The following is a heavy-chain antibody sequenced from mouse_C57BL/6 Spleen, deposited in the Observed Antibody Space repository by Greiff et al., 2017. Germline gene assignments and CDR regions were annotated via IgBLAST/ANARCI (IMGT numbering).Heavy chain of an antibody. V-gene: IGHV1-15*01. CDR2: IDPETGGT. CDR1: GYTFTDYE. Sequence: QVQLQQSGAELVRPGASVTLSCKASGYTFTDYEMHWVKQTPVHGLEWIGAIDPETGGTAYNQKFKGKAILTADKSSSTAYMELRSLTSEDSAVYYCTREGGSYDLTWVAYWGQGTLVTVSA. J-gene: IGHJ3*01. CDR3: TREGGSYDLTWVAY. D-gene: IGHD2-4*01.